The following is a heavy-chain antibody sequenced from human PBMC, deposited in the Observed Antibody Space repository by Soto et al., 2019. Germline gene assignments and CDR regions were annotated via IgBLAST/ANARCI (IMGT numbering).Heavy chain of an antibody. D-gene: IGHD3-22*01. J-gene: IGHJ4*02. Sequence: PSETLSLTCTVSGGSNSSPSYHWVWIRQPPGKGLEWIGSLDYSGVTFYNPSLKSRVTISADTSKTQFSLKVNSVTAADTAVYFCARNYYDGSGLFYWGQGTLVTVSS. CDR1: GGSNSSPSYH. CDR3: ARNYYDGSGLFY. CDR2: LDYSGVT. V-gene: IGHV4-39*01.